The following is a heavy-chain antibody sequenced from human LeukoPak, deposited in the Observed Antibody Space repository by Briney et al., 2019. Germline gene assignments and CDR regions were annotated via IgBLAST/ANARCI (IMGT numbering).Heavy chain of an antibody. Sequence: SETLSLTCAVYGGSFSGYYWSWIRQPPGKGLEWIGEINHSGSTNYNPSLKSRVTISVDTSKNQFSLKLSSVTAADTAVYYCARHSTYCGGDCYSSPYNWFDPWGQGTLVTVSS. CDR3: ARHSTYCGGDCYSSPYNWFDP. V-gene: IGHV4-34*01. D-gene: IGHD2-21*02. J-gene: IGHJ5*02. CDR2: INHSGST. CDR1: GGSFSGYY.